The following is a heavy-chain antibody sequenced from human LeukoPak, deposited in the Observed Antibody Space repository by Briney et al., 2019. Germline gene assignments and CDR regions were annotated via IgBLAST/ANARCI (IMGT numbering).Heavy chain of an antibody. CDR1: GFTFSSYA. Sequence: GGSLRLSCAASGFTFSSYAMSWVRQAPGKGLGWVSAISGSGGSTYYAASVKGRFTISRDNSKNTLYLQMNSLRAEDTAVYCCAKDGTGLATVAPGDYFDYGGQGTLVTVSS. J-gene: IGHJ4*02. CDR3: AKDGTGLATVAPGDYFDY. CDR2: ISGSGGST. D-gene: IGHD4-23*01. V-gene: IGHV3-23*01.